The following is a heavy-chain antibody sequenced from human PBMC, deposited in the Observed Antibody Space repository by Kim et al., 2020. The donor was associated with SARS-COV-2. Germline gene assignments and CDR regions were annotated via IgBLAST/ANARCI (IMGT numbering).Heavy chain of an antibody. CDR3: AKPRPYGSGWSPFDY. CDR1: GFTFSIYA. V-gene: IGHV3-23*01. D-gene: IGHD6-19*01. CDR2: ISGSGGAT. J-gene: IGHJ4*02. Sequence: GGSLRLSCAASGFTFSIYAMTWVRQAPGKGLEWVSAISGSGGATFYADSVKGRFTISRDNSKNTLYLQMNSLRAEDTAVYYCAKPRPYGSGWSPFDYWGQRTLVTVSS.